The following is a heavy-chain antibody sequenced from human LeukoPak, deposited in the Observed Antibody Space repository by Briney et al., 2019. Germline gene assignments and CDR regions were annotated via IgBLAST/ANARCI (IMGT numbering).Heavy chain of an antibody. CDR3: ARGTTYYYGSGSYYNDY. Sequence: SETLSLTCAVYGGSSSGYYWSWIRQPPGKGLEWIGEINHSGSTNYNPSLKSRVTISVDTSKNQFSLKLSSVTAADTAVYYCARGTTYYYGSGSYYNDYWGQGTLVTVSS. V-gene: IGHV4-34*01. CDR1: GGSSSGYY. CDR2: INHSGST. D-gene: IGHD3-10*01. J-gene: IGHJ4*02.